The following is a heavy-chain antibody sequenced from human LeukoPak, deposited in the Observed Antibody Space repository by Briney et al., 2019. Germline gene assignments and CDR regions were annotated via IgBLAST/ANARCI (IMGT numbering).Heavy chain of an antibody. V-gene: IGHV1-3*01. D-gene: IGHD2-15*01. CDR1: GYTFTSYA. CDR2: INAGNGNT. J-gene: IGHJ5*02. Sequence: SVKVSCKASGYTFTSYAMHWVRQAPGQRLEGMGWINAGNGNTKYSQKFQGRVTITRDTSASTAYMELSSLRSADTAVYYCARDLGYCSGGSCYSYWFDPWGQGTLVTVSS. CDR3: ARDLGYCSGGSCYSYWFDP.